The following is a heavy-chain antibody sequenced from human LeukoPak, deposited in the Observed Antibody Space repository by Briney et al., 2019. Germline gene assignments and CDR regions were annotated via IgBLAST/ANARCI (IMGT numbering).Heavy chain of an antibody. CDR2: IYASGGT. V-gene: IGHV4-61*02. J-gene: IGHJ4*02. D-gene: IGHD6-13*01. CDR1: GGSISSGSYY. Sequence: SQTLSLTCTVSGGSISSGSYYWSWIRQPAGKALEWIGRIYASGGTNYNPSLKSRVTISLDTSKNQFSLKLSSVTAADTAVYYCARDRIATAGPYYFDYWGQGTLVTVSS. CDR3: ARDRIATAGPYYFDY.